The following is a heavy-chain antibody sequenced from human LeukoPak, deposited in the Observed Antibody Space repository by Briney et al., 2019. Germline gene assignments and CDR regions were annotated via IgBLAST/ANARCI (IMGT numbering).Heavy chain of an antibody. Sequence: HSGGSLRLSCAASGFTFSSYRMSWVRQAPGKGREWVANIKQDGSEKYYVDSVKGRFTISRDNAKNSLYLQMNSLRAEDTAVYYCARDRRGYYDAWGQGTMVTVSS. V-gene: IGHV3-7*01. CDR2: IKQDGSEK. CDR3: ARDRRGYYDA. D-gene: IGHD3-22*01. J-gene: IGHJ3*01. CDR1: GFTFSSYR.